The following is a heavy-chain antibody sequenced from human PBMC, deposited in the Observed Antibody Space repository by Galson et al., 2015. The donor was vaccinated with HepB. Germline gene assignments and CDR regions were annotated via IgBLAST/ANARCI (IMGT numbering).Heavy chain of an antibody. CDR1: GFTFSDYY. CDR3: SRTLPGIDLDY. J-gene: IGHJ4*02. D-gene: IGHD3-3*02. Sequence: SLRLSCAASGFTFSDYYMEWVRQAPGKGLEWVGRVRHKARRYTTDYVASVEGRFTISRDDSKNPLYLQMDSLKTEDTAVYYCSRTLPGIDLDYWGQGTLVTVSS. CDR2: VRHKARRYTT. V-gene: IGHV3-72*01.